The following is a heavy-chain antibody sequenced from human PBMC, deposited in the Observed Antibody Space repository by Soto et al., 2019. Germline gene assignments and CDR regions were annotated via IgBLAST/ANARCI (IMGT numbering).Heavy chain of an antibody. CDR1: GGSISSGGYY. V-gene: IGHV4-61*08. Sequence: SETLSLTCTVSGGSISSGGYYWSWIRQPPGKGLEWIGYIYYSGSTNYNPSLKSRVTISVDTSKNQFSLKLSSVTAADTAVYYCARGHDYGDYYFDYWGQGTLVTVSS. CDR3: ARGHDYGDYYFDY. D-gene: IGHD4-17*01. CDR2: IYYSGST. J-gene: IGHJ4*02.